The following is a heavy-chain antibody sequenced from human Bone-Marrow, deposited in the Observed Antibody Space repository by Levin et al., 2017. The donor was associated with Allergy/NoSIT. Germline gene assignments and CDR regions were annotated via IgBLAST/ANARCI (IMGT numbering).Heavy chain of an antibody. CDR3: AKENWGSFDL. CDR1: GFHVGNNY. J-gene: IGHJ2*01. D-gene: IGHD7-27*01. Sequence: LSLTCAASGFHVGNNYMAWVRQAPGKGLEWVSIMYADGYINYAETVKGRFTISRDSSKNTLYFQMNNLRSEDTAVYYCAKENWGSFDLWGRGTLVTVSS. V-gene: IGHV3-66*02. CDR2: MYADGYI.